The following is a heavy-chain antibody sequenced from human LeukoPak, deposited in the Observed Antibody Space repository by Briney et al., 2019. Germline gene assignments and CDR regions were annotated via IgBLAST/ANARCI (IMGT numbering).Heavy chain of an antibody. CDR2: IYPGDSDT. CDR3: ARRGGASEWFDP. D-gene: IGHD3-10*01. V-gene: IGHV5-51*01. J-gene: IGHJ5*02. Sequence: WIRQPPGKGLEWMGIIYPGDSDTRYSPSFQGQVTISADKSISTAYLQWSSLKASDTAMYYCARRGGASEWFDPWGQGTLVTVSS.